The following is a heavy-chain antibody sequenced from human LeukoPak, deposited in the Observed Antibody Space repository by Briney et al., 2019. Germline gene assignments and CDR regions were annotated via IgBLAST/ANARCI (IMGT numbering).Heavy chain of an antibody. D-gene: IGHD5-12*01. J-gene: IGHJ5*02. CDR3: TSRQVARNWFDP. CDR1: GGSISGYY. CDR2: ISTGGSP. V-gene: IGHV4-4*09. Sequence: SGTLSLTCTVSGGSISGYYWTWIRQPPGKALEWVGYISTGGSPNYNPSLKSRVTMSVDTSKNQFSLKLTSVTAADTATYYCTSRQVARNWFDPWGQGTLVTVSS.